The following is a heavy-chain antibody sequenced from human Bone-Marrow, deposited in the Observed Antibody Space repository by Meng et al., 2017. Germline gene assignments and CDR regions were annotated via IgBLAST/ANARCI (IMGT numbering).Heavy chain of an antibody. CDR2: ISSSGSTI. CDR3: AREGSNGGGWLDFDY. Sequence: VLRGVSGVGLVMPGGFLSLSCAAAGFIFSDYYMSWIRQAPGKGLEWVSYISSSGSTIYYADSVKGRFTISRDNAKNSLYLQMNSLRAEDTAVYYCAREGSNGGGWLDFDYWGQGTLVTVSS. J-gene: IGHJ4*02. D-gene: IGHD6-19*01. CDR1: GFIFSDYY. V-gene: IGHV3-11*01.